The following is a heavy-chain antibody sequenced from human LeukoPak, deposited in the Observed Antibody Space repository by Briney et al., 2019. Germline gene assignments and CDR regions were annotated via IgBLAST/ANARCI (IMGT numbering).Heavy chain of an antibody. CDR2: LYYSGST. CDR1: SGSVSSGSSY. CDR3: ARVLPYFFDKSGDAFDI. J-gene: IGHJ3*02. V-gene: IGHV4-61*01. D-gene: IGHD3-22*01. Sequence: SETLSLTCTVSSGSVSSGSSYWSWIRQPPGKGLEWIGYLYYSGSTNYNSSLKSRVTISVDTSKNQFSLKLSSVTAADTAVYYCARVLPYFFDKSGDAFDIWGQGTMVTVSS.